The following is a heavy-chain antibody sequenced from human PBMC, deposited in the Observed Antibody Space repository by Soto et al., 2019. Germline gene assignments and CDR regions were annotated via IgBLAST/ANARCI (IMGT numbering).Heavy chain of an antibody. D-gene: IGHD2-21*02. CDR3: ARARAASLLQVPSSY. CDR1: GFTFSSYT. J-gene: IGHJ4*02. V-gene: IGHV3-23*01. CDR2: IGAGGDGT. Sequence: VGSLRLSCEASGFTFSSYTMNWVRRAPGKGLEWVATIGAGGDGTYYGDSVKGRFTISRDNSKNTLYLQMNSLRAEDTAIYYCARARAASLLQVPSSYWGQGTLVTVSS.